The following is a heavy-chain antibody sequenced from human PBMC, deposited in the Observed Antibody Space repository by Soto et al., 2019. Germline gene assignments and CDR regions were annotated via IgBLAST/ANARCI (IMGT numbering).Heavy chain of an antibody. CDR3: ARSYGKNYYYGMDV. CDR1: GGTFSSYA. J-gene: IGHJ6*02. V-gene: IGHV1-69*13. Sequence: ASVKVSCKASGGTFSSYAISWVRQAPGQGLEWMGGIIPIFGTANYAQKFQGRVTITADESTSTAYMELSSLRSEDTAVYYCARSYGKNYYYGMDVWGQGTTVTVSS. CDR2: IIPIFGTA. D-gene: IGHD4-17*01.